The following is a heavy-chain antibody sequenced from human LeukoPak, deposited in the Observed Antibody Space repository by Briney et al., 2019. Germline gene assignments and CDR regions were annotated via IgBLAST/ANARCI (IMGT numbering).Heavy chain of an antibody. D-gene: IGHD4-17*01. CDR2: ISAYNGNT. CDR3: ARITVTTRKNNWFDP. J-gene: IGHJ5*02. Sequence: ASVKVSCKASGYTFTSYGISWVRQAPGQGLEWMGWISAYNGNTNYAQKLQGRVTMTTDTSTSTAYMELRSLRSDDTAVYYCARITVTTRKNNWFDPWGQGTLVTVSS. V-gene: IGHV1-18*01. CDR1: GYTFTSYG.